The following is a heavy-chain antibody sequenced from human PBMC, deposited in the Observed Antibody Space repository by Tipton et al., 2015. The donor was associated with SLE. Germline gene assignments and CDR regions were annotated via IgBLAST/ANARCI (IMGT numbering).Heavy chain of an antibody. CDR3: ARDQDRAYYEPFDI. J-gene: IGHJ3*02. CDR2: ISSDGSKK. Sequence: SLRLSCAASGFTFSSYAMHWVRQAPGKGLEWVAVISSDGSKKYYPDSVKGRFTISRDNSKNTLHLQMNSLRAEDTAVYYCARDQDRAYYEPFDIWGQGTMVTVSS. V-gene: IGHV3-30-3*01. D-gene: IGHD3-22*01. CDR1: GFTFSSYA.